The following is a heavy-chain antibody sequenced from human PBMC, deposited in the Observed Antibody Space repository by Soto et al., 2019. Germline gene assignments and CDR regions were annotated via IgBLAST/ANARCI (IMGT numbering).Heavy chain of an antibody. Sequence: QVQLVESGGGVVQPGRSLRLSCAASGFTFSSYARHWVRQAPGKGLEWVAVISYDGSNKYYADSVKGRFTISRDNSKNTLYLQMNSLRAEDTAVYYCAHGGVVHPWGQGTLVTVSS. J-gene: IGHJ5*02. D-gene: IGHD3-16*01. CDR1: GFTFSSYA. CDR3: AHGGVVHP. CDR2: ISYDGSNK. V-gene: IGHV3-30-3*01.